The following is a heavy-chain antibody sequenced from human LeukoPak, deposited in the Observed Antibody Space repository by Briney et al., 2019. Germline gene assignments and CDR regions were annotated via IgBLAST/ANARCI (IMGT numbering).Heavy chain of an antibody. CDR1: GYSFGTYW. V-gene: IGHV5-51*01. D-gene: IGHD2-21*02. Sequence: GESLKISCKGSGYSFGTYWIGWARQMPGKGPEWMGVIYPGDSDTRYSPSFQGQVTISADKSISTAYLQWSSLKASDSAIYYCARRCSGNCYSFDYWGQGSLVTVSS. CDR3: ARRCSGNCYSFDY. CDR2: IYPGDSDT. J-gene: IGHJ4*02.